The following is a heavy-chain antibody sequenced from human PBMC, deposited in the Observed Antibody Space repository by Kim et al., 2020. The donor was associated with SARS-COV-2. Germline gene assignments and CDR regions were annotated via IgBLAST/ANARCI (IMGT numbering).Heavy chain of an antibody. CDR2: FYHSRRI. Sequence: SETLSLTCTVSGGSVTTGSYYWSWIRQPPGMGLEWIGSFYHSRRIHYNPSLESRVTISADTSKNQFSLKLSAMTDADTAVFYCARGTAVAGEYYFDYWG. J-gene: IGHJ4*01. V-gene: IGHV4-61*01. CDR3: ARGTAVAGEYYFDY. D-gene: IGHD3-16*01. CDR1: GGSVTTGSYY.